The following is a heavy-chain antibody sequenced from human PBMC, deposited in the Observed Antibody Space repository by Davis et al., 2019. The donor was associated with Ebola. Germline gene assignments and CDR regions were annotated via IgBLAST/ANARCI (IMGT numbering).Heavy chain of an antibody. D-gene: IGHD2-8*01. CDR3: TIDGGYCTNGVCR. CDR1: GFTFSGSA. CDR2: IRSKANSYAT. J-gene: IGHJ4*02. V-gene: IGHV3-73*01. Sequence: GGSLRLSCAASGFTFSGSAMHWVRQASGKGLEWVGRIRSKANSYATAYAASVKGRFTISRDDSKNTAYLQMNSLKTEDTAVYYCTIDGGYCTNGVCRWGQGTLVTVSS.